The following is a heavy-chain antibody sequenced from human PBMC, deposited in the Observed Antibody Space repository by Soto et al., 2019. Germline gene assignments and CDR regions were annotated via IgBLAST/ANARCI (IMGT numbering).Heavy chain of an antibody. CDR3: ARGQFDDSSGGFDH. J-gene: IGHJ4*02. D-gene: IGHD3-22*01. Sequence: QVQLVESGGGVVQPGRSLRLSCAASGFTFSSYGMHWVHQAPGKGLEWVAVIWYDGSNKYYADSVKGRFTISRDNSKNTLYLQMNSLRAEDTAVYYCARGQFDDSSGGFDHWGQGTLVTVSS. CDR2: IWYDGSNK. CDR1: GFTFSSYG. V-gene: IGHV3-33*01.